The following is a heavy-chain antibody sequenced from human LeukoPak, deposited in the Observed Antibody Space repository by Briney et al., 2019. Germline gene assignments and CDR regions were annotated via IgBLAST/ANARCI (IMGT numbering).Heavy chain of an antibody. CDR3: AGVGSYSSPRAFDI. CDR1: GGSISSYY. Sequence: PSETLSLTCTVSGGSISSYYWSWIRQPPGKGLEWIGYIYYSGSTNYNPSLKSRVTISVDTSKNQFSLKLSSVTAADTAVYYCAGVGSYSSPRAFDIWGQGTMVTVSS. V-gene: IGHV4-59*01. D-gene: IGHD6-13*01. J-gene: IGHJ3*02. CDR2: IYYSGST.